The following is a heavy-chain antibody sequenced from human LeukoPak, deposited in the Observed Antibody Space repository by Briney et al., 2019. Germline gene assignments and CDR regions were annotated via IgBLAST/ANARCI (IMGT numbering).Heavy chain of an antibody. CDR3: ARSATVTTGYFDY. V-gene: IGHV4-34*01. CDR2: INHSGST. J-gene: IGHJ4*02. D-gene: IGHD4-17*01. CDR1: GGSFSGYY. Sequence: SETLSLTCAVYGGSFSGYYWSWIRQPPGKGLEWIGEINHSGSTNYNPSLKSRVTISVDTSKNQFSLKLSSVTAADTAVYYCARSATVTTGYFDYWGQGALVTVSS.